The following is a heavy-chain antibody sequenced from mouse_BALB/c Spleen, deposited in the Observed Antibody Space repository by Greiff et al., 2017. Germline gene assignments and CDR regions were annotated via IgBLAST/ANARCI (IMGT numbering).Heavy chain of an antibody. V-gene: IGHV1-5*01. J-gene: IGHJ2*01. CDR3: TRGDYYGRNY. CDR2: IYPGNSDT. CDR1: GYTFTSYW. Sequence: EVKLVESGTVLARPGASVKMSCKASGYTFTSYWMHWVKQRPGQGLEWIGAIYPGNSDTSYNQKFKGKAKLTAVTSTSTAYMELSSLTNEDSAVYYCTRGDYYGRNYWGQGTTLTVSS. D-gene: IGHD1-1*01.